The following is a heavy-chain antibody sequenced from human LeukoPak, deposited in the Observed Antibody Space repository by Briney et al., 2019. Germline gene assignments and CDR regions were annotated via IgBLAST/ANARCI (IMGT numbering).Heavy chain of an antibody. Sequence: PGGSLRLSCAASGFTFSSYEMNWVRQAPGEGLEWVSYISSSGSTIYYADSVKGRFTISRDNAKNSLYLQMNSLRAEDTAVYYCARDAGYYFDYWGQGTLVTVSS. J-gene: IGHJ4*02. V-gene: IGHV3-48*03. CDR1: GFTFSSYE. CDR2: ISSSGSTI. CDR3: ARDAGYYFDY.